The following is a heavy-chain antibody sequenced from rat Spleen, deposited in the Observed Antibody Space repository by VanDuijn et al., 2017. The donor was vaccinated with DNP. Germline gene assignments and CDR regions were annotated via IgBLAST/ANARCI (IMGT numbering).Heavy chain of an antibody. J-gene: IGHJ3*01. V-gene: IGHV5-7*01. CDR1: GFTFSDYN. D-gene: IGHD1-10*01. CDR2: ISYDGSST. CDR3: ATGGNNPFSY. Sequence: EVQLVESGGGLVQPGRSLKLSCAASGFTFSDYNMAWVRQAPKKGLEWVATISYDGSSTYYRDSVKGRFTISRDNAKSSLYLQMDSLRSEDTATYYCATGGNNPFSYWGQGTLVTVSS.